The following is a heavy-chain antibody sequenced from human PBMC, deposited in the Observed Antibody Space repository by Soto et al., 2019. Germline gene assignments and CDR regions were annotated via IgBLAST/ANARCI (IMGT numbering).Heavy chain of an antibody. D-gene: IGHD5-18*01. Sequence: GGSLRLSCAASGLTFISYWMSWGRQAPGKGLEWVANIKQDGSEKYYVDSVKGRFTISRDNAKNSLYLQMNSLRAEDTAVYYCARERYSYGPDAFDIWGQGTMVTVSS. CDR1: GLTFISYW. CDR2: IKQDGSEK. V-gene: IGHV3-7*01. CDR3: ARERYSYGPDAFDI. J-gene: IGHJ3*02.